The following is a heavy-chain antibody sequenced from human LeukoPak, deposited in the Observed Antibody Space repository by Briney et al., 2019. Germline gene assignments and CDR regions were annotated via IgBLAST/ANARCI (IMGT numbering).Heavy chain of an antibody. CDR2: IYHSGST. V-gene: IGHV4-4*02. Sequence: SETLSLTCAVSGGSISSSNWWSWVRQPPGKGLEWIGEIYHSGSTNYNPSLKSRVTISVDKSKNQFSLKLSSVTAADTAVYYCARRSTPNYYGSGMGAFDIWGQGTMVTVSS. J-gene: IGHJ3*02. CDR1: GGSISSSNW. CDR3: ARRSTPNYYGSGMGAFDI. D-gene: IGHD3-10*01.